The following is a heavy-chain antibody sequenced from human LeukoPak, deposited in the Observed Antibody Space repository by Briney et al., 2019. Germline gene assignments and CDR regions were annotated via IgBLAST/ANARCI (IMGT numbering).Heavy chain of an antibody. CDR2: ISAYNGNT. V-gene: IGHV1-18*01. CDR1: GYTFTSYG. CDR3: ARVGVWTFDY. Sequence: GASVKVSCKASGYTFTSYGISWVRQAPGQGLEWMGWISAYNGNTNYAQKFQGRVTITRDTSASTAYMELSSLRSEDTAVYYCARVGVWTFDYWGQGTLVTVSS. D-gene: IGHD3/OR15-3a*01. J-gene: IGHJ4*02.